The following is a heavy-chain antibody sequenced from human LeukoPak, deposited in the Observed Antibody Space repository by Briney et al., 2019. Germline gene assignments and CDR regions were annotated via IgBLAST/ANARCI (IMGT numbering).Heavy chain of an antibody. V-gene: IGHV3-23*01. CDR3: ARDTSSSYFDY. J-gene: IGHJ4*02. CDR2: ISGSGGST. D-gene: IGHD6-6*01. CDR1: GFTFSSYG. Sequence: GGSLRLSCAASGFTFSSYGMSWVRQAPGKGLEWVSAISGSGGSTYYADSVKGRFTLSRDNSKNTLYLQMNSLRAEDTAVYYCARDTSSSYFDYWGQGTLVTVSS.